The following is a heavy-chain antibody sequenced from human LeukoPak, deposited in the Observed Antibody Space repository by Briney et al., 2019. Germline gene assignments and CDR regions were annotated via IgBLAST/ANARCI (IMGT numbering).Heavy chain of an antibody. CDR1: GYSFTTSW. V-gene: IGHV5-51*01. D-gene: IGHD1-26*01. CDR3: ARPSGTYNRFDY. Sequence: GESLKISCKGSGYSFTTSWIGWVRQMPGGGLEWMGIIYPGDSDTRYSPSFRGQVTISADKSISTAYMQWSSLKASDTAMYYCARPSGTYNRFDYWGQGTLVTVSS. CDR2: IYPGDSDT. J-gene: IGHJ4*02.